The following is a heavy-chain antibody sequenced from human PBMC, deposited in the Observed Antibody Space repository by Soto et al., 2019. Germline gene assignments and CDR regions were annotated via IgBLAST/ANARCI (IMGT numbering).Heavy chain of an antibody. V-gene: IGHV4-30-2*01. J-gene: IGHJ6*02. CDR2: IYHSGST. CDR1: GGSISSGGYS. Sequence: SETLSLTCAVSGGSISSGGYSWSWIRQPPGKGLEWIGYIYHSGSTYYNPSLKSRVTISVDRSKNKFSLKLSSVTTAATAVYYCARDRYDSLTGYYYGMDGWGQGTTVTVSS. CDR3: ARDRYDSLTGYYYGMDG. D-gene: IGHD3-9*01.